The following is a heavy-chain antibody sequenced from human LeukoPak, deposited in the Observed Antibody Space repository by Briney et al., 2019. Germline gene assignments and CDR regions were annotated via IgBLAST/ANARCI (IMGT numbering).Heavy chain of an antibody. CDR2: IQSDGSNK. CDR1: GFTFSNYG. CDR3: AKVLYGNSWASFDP. Sequence: PGGSLRLSCAPSGFTFSNYGIHWVRQAPGKGLEWVAFIQSDGSNKYYGDSVKGRFTISRDNSKNTLYLQMNTLRVGDTAVYYCAKVLYGNSWASFDPWGRGALVSVSS. V-gene: IGHV3-30*02. D-gene: IGHD6-13*01. J-gene: IGHJ5*02.